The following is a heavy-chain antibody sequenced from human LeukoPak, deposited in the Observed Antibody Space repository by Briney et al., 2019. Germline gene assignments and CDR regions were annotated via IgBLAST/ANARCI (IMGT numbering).Heavy chain of an antibody. D-gene: IGHD3-22*01. CDR2: FHTDNGP. CDR3: AREYYDSSGYYLDY. J-gene: IGHJ4*02. Sequence: GGSLRLSCAASGFTFSDYDMHWVRQAPGKGLEWVSSFHTDNGPHYPVSVKGRFTISRENAKNFLFLQMNSLRAEDTAVYYCAREYYDSSGYYLDYWGQGTLVTVSS. V-gene: IGHV3-13*05. CDR1: GFTFSDYD.